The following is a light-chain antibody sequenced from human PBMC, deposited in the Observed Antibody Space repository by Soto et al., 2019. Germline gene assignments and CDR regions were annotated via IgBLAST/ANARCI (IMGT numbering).Light chain of an antibody. Sequence: EIVLTHSPGTLSLSPGERATLSCRASQSVSNNYLAWYQQKPGQAPRLLIYGASNSATCIPDKFSGSGSGTDFTLTISILEPEDFAVYYCQQYGSSGTFGQGTKVEIK. CDR3: QQYGSSGT. J-gene: IGKJ1*01. CDR2: GAS. CDR1: QSVSNNY. V-gene: IGKV3-20*01.